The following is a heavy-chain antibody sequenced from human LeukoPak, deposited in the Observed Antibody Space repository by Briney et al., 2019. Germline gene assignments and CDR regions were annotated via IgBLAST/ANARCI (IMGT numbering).Heavy chain of an antibody. D-gene: IGHD6-13*01. CDR2: IYYSGST. CDR3: ARQPSSWFTSFDS. J-gene: IGHJ4*02. CDR1: GGSLSSYF. V-gene: IGHV4-59*01. Sequence: SEALSLTCTVSGGSLSSYFWSWIRQPPGKGLAWMAYIYYSGSTNYNPSLKSRVTISVDTSKNQFSLKLSSVTAADTAVYYCARQPSSWFTSFDSWGQGTLVTVSS.